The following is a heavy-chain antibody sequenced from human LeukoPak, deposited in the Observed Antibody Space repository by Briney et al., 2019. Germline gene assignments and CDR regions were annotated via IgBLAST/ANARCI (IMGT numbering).Heavy chain of an antibody. V-gene: IGHV1-2*02. D-gene: IGHD6-19*01. CDR1: GYTFTGYY. J-gene: IGHJ4*02. CDR2: INPNSGGT. CDR3: AYSSGWYHKAFDY. Sequence: ASVKVSCKASGYTFTGYYMHWVRQAPGQGPEWMGWINPNSGGTNYAQKFQGRVTMTRDTSASTAYMELSSLRSEDMAVYYCAYSSGWYHKAFDYWGQGTLVTVSS.